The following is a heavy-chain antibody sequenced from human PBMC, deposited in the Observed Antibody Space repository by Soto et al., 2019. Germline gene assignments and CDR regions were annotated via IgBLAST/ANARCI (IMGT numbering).Heavy chain of an antibody. Sequence: QVQLVQSGAEVKKAGASVKVSCKASGYTFASYGISWVRQAPGQGLEWMGWISGFNGNTNYAQKLRDRVTMTTDTSTSTVYLDLRSLRSDDTAVHYCARGGRGVTLYFDYWGQGTLVTVSS. J-gene: IGHJ4*02. CDR1: GYTFASYG. CDR2: ISGFNGNT. CDR3: ARGGRGVTLYFDY. V-gene: IGHV1-18*01. D-gene: IGHD3-10*01.